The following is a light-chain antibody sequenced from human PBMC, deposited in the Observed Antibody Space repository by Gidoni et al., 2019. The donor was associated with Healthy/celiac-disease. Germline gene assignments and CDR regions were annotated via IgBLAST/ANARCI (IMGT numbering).Light chain of an antibody. Sequence: DIQRSHCPSSLSVAVGDRVTITCRASQSISSYLTWYQQKPGKAPKLLIYAASSLQSGVPSRFSGSGSGTDFTLTISSLQPEDFATYYCQQSDSTPSTFGGGTKVEIK. V-gene: IGKV1-39*01. J-gene: IGKJ4*02. CDR1: QSISSY. CDR3: QQSDSTPST. CDR2: AAS.